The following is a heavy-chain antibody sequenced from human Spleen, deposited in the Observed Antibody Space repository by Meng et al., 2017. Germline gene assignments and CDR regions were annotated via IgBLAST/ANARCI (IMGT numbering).Heavy chain of an antibody. CDR2: ISGSGGST. CDR1: GFTFSSSA. V-gene: IGHV3-23*01. D-gene: IGHD6-19*01. J-gene: IGHJ4*02. Sequence: GESLKISCAASGFTFSSSAMSWVRQAPGKGLEWVSAISGSGGSTYYADSVKGRFTISRDNSKNTLYLQMNSLRAEDTAVYYCARAVAVAWNFDYWGQGTLVTVSS. CDR3: ARAVAVAWNFDY.